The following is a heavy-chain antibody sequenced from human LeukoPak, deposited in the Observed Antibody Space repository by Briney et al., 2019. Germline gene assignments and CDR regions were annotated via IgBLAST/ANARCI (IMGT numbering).Heavy chain of an antibody. CDR1: GGTFSSYA. D-gene: IGHD1-26*01. J-gene: IGHJ4*02. CDR2: INPNSGGT. V-gene: IGHV1-2*02. Sequence: GSSVKVSCKASGGTFSSYAISWVRQAPGQGLEWMGWINPNSGGTNYAQKFQGRVTMTRDTSISTAYMELSRLRSDDTAVYYCAREYSGSYSLDYWGQGTLVTVSS. CDR3: AREYSGSYSLDY.